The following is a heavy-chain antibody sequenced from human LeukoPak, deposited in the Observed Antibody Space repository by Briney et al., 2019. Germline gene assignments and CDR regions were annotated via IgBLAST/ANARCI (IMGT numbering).Heavy chain of an antibody. CDR3: ARDRKAPLTYYYYGMDV. CDR1: GGSISSYY. D-gene: IGHD1-14*01. V-gene: IGHV4-59*06. Sequence: SETLSLTCTVSGGSISSYYWTWIRQHPGKGLEWIGYIYYSGSTYYNPSLKGRVTISVGTSRNQFSLKLSSVTAADTAVYYCARDRKAPLTYYYYGMDVWGQGTTVTVSS. J-gene: IGHJ6*02. CDR2: IYYSGST.